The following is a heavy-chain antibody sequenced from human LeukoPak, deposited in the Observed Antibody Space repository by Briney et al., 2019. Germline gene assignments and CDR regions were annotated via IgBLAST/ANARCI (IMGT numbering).Heavy chain of an antibody. V-gene: IGHV4-61*02. J-gene: IGHJ4*02. CDR3: ARGRWSGWYL. CDR1: GDSISSGDNY. CDR2: ISSSGST. D-gene: IGHD6-19*01. Sequence: SETLSLTCTVSGDSISSGDNYWSWIRQPAGKGLEWIGRISSSGSTNYNPSLKSRVTISVDTSKNQFSLKLSSVTAADTAVYYCARGRWSGWYLWGQGTLVTASS.